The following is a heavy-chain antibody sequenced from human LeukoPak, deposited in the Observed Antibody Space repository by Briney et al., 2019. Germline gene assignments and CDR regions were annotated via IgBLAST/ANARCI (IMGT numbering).Heavy chain of an antibody. CDR1: GYTFTSYD. J-gene: IGHJ4*02. CDR2: MNPNSGNT. CDR3: ARGQRLSGNYFLGGQ. Sequence: GASVKVSCKASGYTFTSYDINWVRQATGQGLEWMGWMNPNSGNTGYTQKFQARVTMTRNTSISTAYMELSSLKSEDPAVYYCARGQRLSGNYFLGGQWGQGTLVTVSS. D-gene: IGHD1-26*01. V-gene: IGHV1-8*01.